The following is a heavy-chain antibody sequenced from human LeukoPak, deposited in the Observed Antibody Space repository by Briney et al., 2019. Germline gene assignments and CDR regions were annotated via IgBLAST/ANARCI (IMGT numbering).Heavy chain of an antibody. V-gene: IGHV3-66*01. CDR2: LYSGGST. CDR1: GFTVSYNY. J-gene: IGHJ4*02. CDR3: ARDGRPEIGEHYDY. Sequence: PGGSLRLSCATSGFTVSYNYISWVRQAPGKGLEWVSVLYSGGSTYYAASVKDRFTISSDNSENTVFLQMKSLRAEDTALYYCARDGRPEIGEHYDYWGQGTLVTVSS. D-gene: IGHD2-21*01.